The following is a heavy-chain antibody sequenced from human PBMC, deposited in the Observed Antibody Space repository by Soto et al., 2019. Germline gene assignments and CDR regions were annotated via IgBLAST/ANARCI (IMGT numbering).Heavy chain of an antibody. J-gene: IGHJ4*02. Sequence: VVSLRLSCAAPGFTFIIDSLHWFLQAPGKGLEWVSVMSPNGNNQYYADSLKGRLTISRDTSKSNLYLQMTSLRPDDTAVYYCATGANFYYENRRYWGKGTLVSVSS. CDR1: GFTFIIDS. V-gene: IGHV3-30-3*01. CDR2: MSPNGNNQ. CDR3: ATGANFYYENRRY. D-gene: IGHD3-22*01.